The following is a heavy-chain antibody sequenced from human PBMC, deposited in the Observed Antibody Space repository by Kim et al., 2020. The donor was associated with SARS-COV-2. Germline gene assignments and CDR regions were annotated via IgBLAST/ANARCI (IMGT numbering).Heavy chain of an antibody. CDR3: TREYGSGSYYNW. CDR1: GFTFGDYA. J-gene: IGHJ4*02. V-gene: IGHV3-49*03. D-gene: IGHD3-10*01. Sequence: GGSLRLSCTASGFTFGDYAMSWFRQAPGKGLEWVGFIRSKAYGGTTEYAASVKGRFTISRDDSKSIAYLQMNSMKTEDTAVYYCTREYGSGSYYNWWGQGTLVTVSS. CDR2: IRSKAYGGTT.